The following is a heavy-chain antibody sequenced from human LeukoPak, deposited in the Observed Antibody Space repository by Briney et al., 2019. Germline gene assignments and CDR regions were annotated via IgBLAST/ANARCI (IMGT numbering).Heavy chain of an antibody. Sequence: GGSLRLSCAASGFSFSDYSMNWVRQAPGKGLEWVSSITISSSIVYYADSVKGRFTISRDNAKNSLFLQMNSLRAEDTAVYYCARDLSDDYSLDYWGQGTLVSVSS. CDR3: ARDLSDDYSLDY. J-gene: IGHJ4*02. CDR1: GFSFSDYS. V-gene: IGHV3-21*01. D-gene: IGHD3-16*01. CDR2: ITISSSIV.